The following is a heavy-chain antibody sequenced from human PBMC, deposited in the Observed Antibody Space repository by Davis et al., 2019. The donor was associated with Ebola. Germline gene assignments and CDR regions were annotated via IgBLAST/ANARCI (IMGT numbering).Heavy chain of an antibody. Sequence: AASVKVSCKASGYSFISYGISWVRQAPGQGLEWMGWISAYNGNTNYAQKLQGRVTMTTDTSTSTAYMELRSLRSDDTAVYYCARRTAGRLLYYFDYWGQGTLVTVSS. CDR2: ISAYNGNT. J-gene: IGHJ4*02. CDR3: ARRTAGRLLYYFDY. D-gene: IGHD6-6*01. CDR1: GYSFISYG. V-gene: IGHV1-18*01.